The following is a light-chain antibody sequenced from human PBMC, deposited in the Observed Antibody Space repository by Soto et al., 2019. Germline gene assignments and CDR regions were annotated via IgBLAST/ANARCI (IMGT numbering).Light chain of an antibody. CDR1: TSNIGAPYD. Sequence: QSVLTQPPSVSGAPGQTIMISCTGDTSNIGAPYDVNWYQQLPGTAPRVVIYVNNKRPAGVPDRFSGSRSGTSASLAISGLQAEDEAYYYCQSYDSSLTEVVFGGGTKLTVL. CDR2: VNN. CDR3: QSYDSSLTEVV. J-gene: IGLJ2*01. V-gene: IGLV1-40*01.